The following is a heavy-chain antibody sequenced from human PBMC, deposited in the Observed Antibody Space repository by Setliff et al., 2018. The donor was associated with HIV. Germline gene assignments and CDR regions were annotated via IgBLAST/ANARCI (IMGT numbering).Heavy chain of an antibody. CDR1: GGSFSGYY. CDR2: INHSGST. J-gene: IGHJ4*02. D-gene: IGHD2-15*01. Sequence: ASETLSLTCAVYGGSFSGYYWTWIRQPPGKGLEWIGQINHSGSTNYNPSLKSRVTMSVDRSKNQSSLNLSSVTAADTAVYYCARENGDCSGGACYFMLDSWGQGTRVTVSS. CDR3: ARENGDCSGGACYFMLDS. V-gene: IGHV4-34*01.